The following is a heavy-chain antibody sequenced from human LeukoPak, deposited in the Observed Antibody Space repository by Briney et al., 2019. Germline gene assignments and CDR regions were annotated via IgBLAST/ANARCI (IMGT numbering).Heavy chain of an antibody. V-gene: IGHV4-59*01. J-gene: IGHJ6*03. CDR3: AREMGYYDSSGFPLGNYYFMDV. D-gene: IGHD3-22*01. CDR1: GGSISSYY. Sequence: ETLSLTCIVSGGSISSYYWSWIRQPPGKGLEWIGYIFYSGSTNYNPSLKSRVTISVDTSKNQFSLKLSSVTAADTAVYYCAREMGYYDSSGFPLGNYYFMDVWGKGTTVTISS. CDR2: IFYSGST.